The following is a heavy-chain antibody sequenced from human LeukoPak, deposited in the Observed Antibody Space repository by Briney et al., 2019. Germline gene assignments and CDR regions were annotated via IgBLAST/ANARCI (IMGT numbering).Heavy chain of an antibody. V-gene: IGHV3-21*01. CDR3: ARGTLNIPGEHGTFDY. CDR1: GFTFSSYT. CDR2: ISTSSLYI. D-gene: IGHD1-14*01. Sequence: GGSLRLSCAASGFTFSSYTVNWVRQAPGKGLEWVSSISTSSLYIYYADSLKGRFTVSRDNARNSLYLQMSSLRADDTAVYYCARGTLNIPGEHGTFDYWGQGTLVTVSS. J-gene: IGHJ4*02.